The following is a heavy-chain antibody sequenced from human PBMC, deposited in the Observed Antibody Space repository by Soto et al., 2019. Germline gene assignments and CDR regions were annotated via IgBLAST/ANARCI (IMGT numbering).Heavy chain of an antibody. J-gene: IGHJ5*02. Sequence: QVQLVQSGAEVKKPGASVKVSCKASGYTFTSYDINWVRQATGQGLEWMGWMNPNSGNTDYAQKFQGRVTRTRNTSMSTAYMELSRLRSEDTAVYYCARERSAAGAGWFDPGGHGTLFTVSS. CDR2: MNPNSGNT. CDR3: ARERSAAGAGWFDP. D-gene: IGHD6-13*01. V-gene: IGHV1-8*01. CDR1: GYTFTSYD.